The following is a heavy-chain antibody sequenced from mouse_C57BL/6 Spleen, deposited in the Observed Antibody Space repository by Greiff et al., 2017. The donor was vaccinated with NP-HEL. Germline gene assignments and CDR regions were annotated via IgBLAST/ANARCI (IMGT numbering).Heavy chain of an antibody. J-gene: IGHJ2*01. CDR3: ARDLELGFDY. D-gene: IGHD4-1*01. CDR1: GFTFSDYY. CDR2: INYDGSST. V-gene: IGHV5-16*01. Sequence: VKLVESEGGLVQPGSSMKLSCTASGFTFSDYYMAWVRQVPEKGLEWVANINYDGSSTYYLDSLKSRFIISRDNAKNILYLQMSSLKSEDTATYYCARDLELGFDYWGQGTTLTVSS.